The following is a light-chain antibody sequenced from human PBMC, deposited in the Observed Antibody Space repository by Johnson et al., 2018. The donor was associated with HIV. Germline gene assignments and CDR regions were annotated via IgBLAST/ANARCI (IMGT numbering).Light chain of an antibody. CDR2: KDN. CDR1: SSNIGNNF. CDR3: GTWDSSLSAYV. J-gene: IGLJ1*01. V-gene: IGLV1-51*02. Sequence: QPVLTQPPSVSAAPGQKVTISCSGSSSNIGNNFVSWYQVLPGTAPKLLIYKDNERPSGIPDRFSGSKSGTSATLGITGLQTGDEADYYCGTWDSSLSAYVFGTGTKVTVL.